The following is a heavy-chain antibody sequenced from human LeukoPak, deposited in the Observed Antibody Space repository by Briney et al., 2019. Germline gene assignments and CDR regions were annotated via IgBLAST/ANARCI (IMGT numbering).Heavy chain of an antibody. D-gene: IGHD3-22*01. J-gene: IGHJ3*02. Sequence: ASVKVSCKASGYTFTSYGISWVRQAPGQGLEWMGWIGAYNGNTNYAQKLQGRVTMTTDTSTSTAYMELRSLRSDDTAVYYCARDGDDSSGYSLLNDAFDIWGQGTMVTVSS. V-gene: IGHV1-18*01. CDR3: ARDGDDSSGYSLLNDAFDI. CDR2: IGAYNGNT. CDR1: GYTFTSYG.